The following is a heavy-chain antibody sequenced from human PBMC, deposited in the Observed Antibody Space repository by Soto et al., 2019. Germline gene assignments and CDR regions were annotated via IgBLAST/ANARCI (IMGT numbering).Heavy chain of an antibody. D-gene: IGHD3-16*01. Sequence: GGSLRLSCAASGFTFSSYAMHWVRQAPGKGLEWVAVISYDGSNKYYADSVKGRFTISRDNSKNTLYLQMNSLRAEDTAVDYCARDQTDYPKGGSYYYYYGMDVWGQGTTVTVSS. V-gene: IGHV3-30-3*01. CDR3: ARDQTDYPKGGSYYYYYGMDV. CDR1: GFTFSSYA. CDR2: ISYDGSNK. J-gene: IGHJ6*02.